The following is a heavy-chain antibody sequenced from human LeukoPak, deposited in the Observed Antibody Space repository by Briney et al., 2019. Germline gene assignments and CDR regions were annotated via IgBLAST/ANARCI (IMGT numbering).Heavy chain of an antibody. CDR1: GFAFSSYT. D-gene: IGHD3-22*01. CDR2: ISNNGGST. J-gene: IGHJ4*02. CDR3: AKGNTMIVVVPEFDY. Sequence: PGGSLRLSCAASGFAFSSYTIHWVRQAPGKGLEYVSAISNNGGSTYYANSVKGRFTISRDNSKNTVYLQMGSLRAEDMAVYYCAKGNTMIVVVPEFDYRGQGTLVTVSS. V-gene: IGHV3-64*01.